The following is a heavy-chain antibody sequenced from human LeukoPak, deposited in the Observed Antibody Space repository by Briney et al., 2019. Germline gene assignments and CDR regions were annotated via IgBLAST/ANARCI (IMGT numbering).Heavy chain of an antibody. CDR3: ATKWGPGPYYYAMDI. Sequence: GGSLRLSCAASGFAFTNYGMHWVRQAPGKGLEWVAVIWYDGSNKYYADSVKGRFTISRDNSKNTLYLQLNSLRAEDTAVYYCATKWGPGPYYYAMDIWGRGPTVTVSS. CDR1: GFAFTNYG. V-gene: IGHV3-33*01. CDR2: IWYDGSNK. J-gene: IGHJ6*01. D-gene: IGHD2-8*01.